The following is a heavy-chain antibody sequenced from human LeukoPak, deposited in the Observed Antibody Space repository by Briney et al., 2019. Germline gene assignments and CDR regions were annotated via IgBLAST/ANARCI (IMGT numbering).Heavy chain of an antibody. Sequence: GGSLRLSCAASGFTFSGYWMSWVRQAPGKGLEWVANINQDGSIIHYVYSANGRFTISRDNAKNSLYLQMNYLRAEDTALYYCATSDDSSGSDWGQGTLVTVSS. V-gene: IGHV3-7*01. D-gene: IGHD3-22*01. CDR2: INQDGSII. CDR1: GFTFSGYW. CDR3: ATSDDSSGSD. J-gene: IGHJ4*02.